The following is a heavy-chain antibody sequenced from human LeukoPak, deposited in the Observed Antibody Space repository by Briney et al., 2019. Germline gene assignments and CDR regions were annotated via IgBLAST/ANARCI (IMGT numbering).Heavy chain of an antibody. Sequence: PSETLSLTCAVYGGSFSGYYWSWIRQPPGKGLEWIGEINPSGSTNYNPSLKSRVTISVDTSKNQFSLKLSSVTAADTAVYYCARGSRYYGSGSYPIKRRCYFDYWGQGTLVTVSS. CDR2: INPSGST. D-gene: IGHD3-10*01. CDR1: GGSFSGYY. CDR3: ARGSRYYGSGSYPIKRRCYFDY. V-gene: IGHV4-34*01. J-gene: IGHJ4*02.